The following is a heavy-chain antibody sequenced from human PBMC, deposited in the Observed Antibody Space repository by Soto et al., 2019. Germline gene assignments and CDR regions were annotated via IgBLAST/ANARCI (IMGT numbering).Heavy chain of an antibody. V-gene: IGHV3-33*01. D-gene: IGHD1-7*01. J-gene: IGHJ4*02. Sequence: GGALGLCCAASGFTFSSYGMHGVRQAPGKGLEWVAVIWYDGSNKYYADSVKGRFTISRDNSKNTLYLQMNSLRAEDTAVYYCARDQDSGSITGTNYWGQGTLVPVSS. CDR2: IWYDGSNK. CDR1: GFTFSSYG. CDR3: ARDQDSGSITGTNY.